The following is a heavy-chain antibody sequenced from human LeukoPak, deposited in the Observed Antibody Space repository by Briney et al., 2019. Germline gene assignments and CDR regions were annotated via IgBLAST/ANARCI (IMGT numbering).Heavy chain of an antibody. Sequence: PGGSLRLSCVASGLTVSSYSMNWVRQAPGKGLEWVAVISYDGSNKYYADSVKGRFTISRDNSKNTLYLQMNSLRAEDTAVYYCARDQEYYYDSSETHYFDYWGQGTLVTVSS. CDR2: ISYDGSNK. CDR1: GLTVSSYS. D-gene: IGHD3-22*01. J-gene: IGHJ4*02. CDR3: ARDQEYYYDSSETHYFDY. V-gene: IGHV3-30*03.